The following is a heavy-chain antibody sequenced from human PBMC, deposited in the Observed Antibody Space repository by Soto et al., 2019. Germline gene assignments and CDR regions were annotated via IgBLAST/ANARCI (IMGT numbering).Heavy chain of an antibody. CDR1: GFSFSTYS. CDR3: VTEITGTIGPHH. J-gene: IGHJ5*02. Sequence: PGGSLRLSCSASGFSFSTYSMHWVRQAPGGGLEYVSAVSNNGFNTYYADSVTGRFTISRDNSKSTLSLQMSSLTSEDTAVYYCVTEITGTIGPHHWGQGTRVTAPQ. V-gene: IGHV3-64D*06. D-gene: IGHD1-7*01. CDR2: VSNNGFNT.